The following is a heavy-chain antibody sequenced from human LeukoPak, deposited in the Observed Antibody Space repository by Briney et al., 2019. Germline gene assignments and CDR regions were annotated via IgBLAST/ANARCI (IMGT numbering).Heavy chain of an antibody. CDR3: ARSRDWITGPVNQYYFDY. Sequence: SVKVSCKASGGTFSSYAISWVRQAPGQGLEWMGGIIPIFGTANYAQKFQGRVTITTDESTSTAYMELSSLRSEDTAVYYCARSRDWITGPVNQYYFDYWGQGTLVTVSS. D-gene: IGHD1-14*01. CDR2: IIPIFGTA. J-gene: IGHJ4*02. V-gene: IGHV1-69*05. CDR1: GGTFSSYA.